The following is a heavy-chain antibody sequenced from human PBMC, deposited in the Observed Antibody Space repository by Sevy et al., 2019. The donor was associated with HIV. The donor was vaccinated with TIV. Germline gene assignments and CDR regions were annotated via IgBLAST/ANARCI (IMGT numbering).Heavy chain of an antibody. J-gene: IGHJ6*02. CDR3: ARDVAFTTEYSYGMDV. V-gene: IGHV3-30-3*01. D-gene: IGHD4-17*01. CDR1: GFMFSSYS. CDR2: ISYAGSNK. Sequence: GGSLRLSCAASGFMFSSYSVHWVRQAPGKGLEWVAVISYAGSNKYYADSVKGRFTISRDNSKNTLYLQMNSLRAEDTAVYYRARDVAFTTEYSYGMDVWGQGTTVTVSS.